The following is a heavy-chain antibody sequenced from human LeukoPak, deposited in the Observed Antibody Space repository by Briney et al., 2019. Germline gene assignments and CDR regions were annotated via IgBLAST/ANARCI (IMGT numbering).Heavy chain of an antibody. CDR3: ARLGSAAFDI. CDR2: ISSSGSTI. CDR1: GFTFSSYE. D-gene: IGHD3-16*01. Sequence: GGSLRLSCAASGFTFSSYEMNWVRQAPGKGLEWVSYISSSGSTIYYADSVKGRFTISRDNAKNTLYLQMNSLRTDDTAVYYCARLGSAAFDIWGQGTMVTVSS. J-gene: IGHJ3*02. V-gene: IGHV3-48*03.